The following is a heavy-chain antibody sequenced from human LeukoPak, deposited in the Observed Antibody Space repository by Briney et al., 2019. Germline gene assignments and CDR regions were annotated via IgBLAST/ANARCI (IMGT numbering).Heavy chain of an antibody. Sequence: SEILSLTCAVYGGSFSGYYWSWIRQPPGKGLEWIGEINHRGIIDYNPSLKSRVTISVDTSMNHFSLKLSSVTAADTAVYYCARGFCSSTSCDASDAFDVWGQGTMVTVSS. CDR3: ARGFCSSTSCDASDAFDV. D-gene: IGHD2-2*01. CDR1: GGSFSGYY. CDR2: INHRGII. J-gene: IGHJ3*01. V-gene: IGHV4-34*01.